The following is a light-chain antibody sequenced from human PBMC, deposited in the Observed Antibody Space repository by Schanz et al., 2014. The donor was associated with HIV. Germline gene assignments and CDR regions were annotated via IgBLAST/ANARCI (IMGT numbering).Light chain of an antibody. CDR1: SSDIGAYNY. Sequence: QSALTQPPSASGSPGQSVTISCTGTSSDIGAYNYVSWYQHHPGKAPKLMIYEVSKRPSGVSNRFSGSKSGNTASLTISGLQAEDEADYYCCSYAGSSTFYVFGTGTKLTVL. CDR2: EVS. V-gene: IGLV2-23*02. J-gene: IGLJ1*01. CDR3: CSYAGSSTFYV.